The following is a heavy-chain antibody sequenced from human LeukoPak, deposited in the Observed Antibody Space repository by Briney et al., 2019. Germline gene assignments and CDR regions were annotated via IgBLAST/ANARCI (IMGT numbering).Heavy chain of an antibody. CDR3: AKRRELVIDY. CDR1: GFTFSTYN. CDR2: ITSSSSYT. D-gene: IGHD6-13*01. Sequence: GGSLRLSCAASGFTFSTYNMNWVRQAPGKGLEWVSSITSSSSYTFYADSVKGRFTISRDNSKNTLYLQMNSLRAEDTAVYYCAKRRELVIDYWGQGTLVTVSS. J-gene: IGHJ4*02. V-gene: IGHV3-21*04.